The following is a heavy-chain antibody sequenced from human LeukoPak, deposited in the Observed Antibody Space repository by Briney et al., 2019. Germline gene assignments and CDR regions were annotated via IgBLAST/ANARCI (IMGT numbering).Heavy chain of an antibody. CDR2: ISSSSSYI. J-gene: IGHJ4*02. D-gene: IGHD3-22*01. V-gene: IGHV3-21*01. Sequence: GGPLRLSCAASGFTVSSNYMSWVRQAPGKGLEWVSSISSSSSYIYYADSVKGRFTISRDNAKNSLYLQMNSLRAEDTAVYYCARDDSSGYQYWGQGTLVTVSS. CDR1: GFTVSSNY. CDR3: ARDDSSGYQY.